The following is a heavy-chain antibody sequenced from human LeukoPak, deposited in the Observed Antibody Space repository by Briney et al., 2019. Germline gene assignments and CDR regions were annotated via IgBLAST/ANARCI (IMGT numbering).Heavy chain of an antibody. D-gene: IGHD2-2*01. J-gene: IGHJ3*02. CDR3: ARGPDCSSTSCYAGDAFDI. CDR2: INAGNGNT. V-gene: IGHV1-3*01. Sequence: GASVNVSCKASGYTFTSYSMHWVRQAPGPRLEWMGWINAGNGNTKYSQKFQGRVTITRDTSASTAYMELSSLRSEDTAVYYCARGPDCSSTSCYAGDAFDIWGQGTMVTVSS. CDR1: GYTFTSYS.